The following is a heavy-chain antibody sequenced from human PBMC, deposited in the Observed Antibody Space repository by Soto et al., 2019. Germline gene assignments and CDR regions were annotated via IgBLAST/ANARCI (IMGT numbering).Heavy chain of an antibody. J-gene: IGHJ6*02. CDR2: IYYSGST. Sequence: SETLSLTCTVSGGSISSYYWSWIRQPPGKGLEWIGYIYYSGSTNYNPSLKSRVTISVDTSKNQFSLKLSSVTAADTAVYYCARRSLIAAAGAYYYGMDFWGQGSTDT. V-gene: IGHV4-59*08. CDR3: ARRSLIAAAGAYYYGMDF. D-gene: IGHD6-13*01. CDR1: GGSISSYY.